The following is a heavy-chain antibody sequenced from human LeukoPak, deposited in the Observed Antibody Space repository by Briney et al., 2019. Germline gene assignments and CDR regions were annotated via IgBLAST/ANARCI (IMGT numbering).Heavy chain of an antibody. CDR3: ARERGGNSPFDS. J-gene: IGHJ4*02. CDR1: GYTFTGYY. D-gene: IGHD4-23*01. V-gene: IGHV1-2*02. CDR2: INPNSSVT. Sequence: ASVKVSCKTSGYTFTGYYMHWVRQAPGQGLEWMGWINPNSSVTNYAQSFQGRVTMPRDTSISAAYMELRWLTSDDTAVYYCARERGGNSPFDSWGQGTLVTVSS.